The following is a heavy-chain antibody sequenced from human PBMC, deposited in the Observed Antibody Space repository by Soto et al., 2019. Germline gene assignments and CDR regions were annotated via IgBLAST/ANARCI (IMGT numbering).Heavy chain of an antibody. CDR3: ARAGDSSGPVALGY. CDR1: GGSISSSSYY. J-gene: IGHJ4*02. CDR2: IYHSGST. Sequence: PSETLSLTCTVSGGSISSSSYYWSWIRQPPGKGLEWIGYIYHSGSTYYNPSLKSRVTISVDRSKNQFSLKLSSVTAADTAVYYCARAGDSSGPVALGYWGQGTLVTVSS. D-gene: IGHD6-19*01. V-gene: IGHV4-30-2*01.